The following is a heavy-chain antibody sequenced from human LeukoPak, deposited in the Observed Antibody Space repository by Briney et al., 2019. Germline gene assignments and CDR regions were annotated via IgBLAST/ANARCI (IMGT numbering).Heavy chain of an antibody. Sequence: PGGSLRLSCAASGLTFSTYWMHWVRQAPGKGQVWVSRINSDGSDTNYADSVKGRFTISRDNAKNTLYLQMNSLRAEDTAVYYCARARELATVGVDYWGQGTLVTVSS. V-gene: IGHV3-74*01. CDR1: GLTFSTYW. CDR3: ARARELATVGVDY. D-gene: IGHD5-24*01. CDR2: INSDGSDT. J-gene: IGHJ4*02.